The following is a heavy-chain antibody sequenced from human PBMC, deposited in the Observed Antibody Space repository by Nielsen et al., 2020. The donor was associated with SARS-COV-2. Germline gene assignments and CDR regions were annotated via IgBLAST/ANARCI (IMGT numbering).Heavy chain of an antibody. V-gene: IGHV4-39*07. CDR2: IYYSGST. CDR3: ARGVDDGYYFDY. Sequence: SETLSLTCTVSGGSISSSSYYWGWIRQPPGKGLEWIGSIYYSGSTYYNPSLKSRVTISVDTSKNQFSLKLSSVTAADTAVYYCARGVDDGYYFDYWGQGTLVTVSS. J-gene: IGHJ4*02. CDR1: GGSISSSSYY. D-gene: IGHD4/OR15-4a*01.